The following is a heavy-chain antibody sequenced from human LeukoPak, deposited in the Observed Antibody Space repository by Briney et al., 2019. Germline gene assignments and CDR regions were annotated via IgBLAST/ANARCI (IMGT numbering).Heavy chain of an antibody. V-gene: IGHV3-48*01. D-gene: IGHD6-19*01. CDR1: GFTFSSYS. CDR3: VRTTAVAGLDY. CDR2: ISSSSSTI. J-gene: IGHJ4*02. Sequence: GGSLRLSCAASGFTFSSYSMNWVRQAPGKGLEWVSYISSSSSTIYYADSVKGRFTISRDNAKNSLYLQMNSLRAEDTAVYYCVRTTAVAGLDYWGQGTLVTVSS.